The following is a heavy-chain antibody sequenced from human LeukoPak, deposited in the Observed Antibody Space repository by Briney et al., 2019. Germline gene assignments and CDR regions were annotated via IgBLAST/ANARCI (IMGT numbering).Heavy chain of an antibody. J-gene: IGHJ5*02. Sequence: PSETLSLTCTVSGGSISSGGYYWSWIRQHPGKGLEWIGYIYYSGSTYYNPSLKSRVTISVDTSKNQFSLKLSSVTAADTAVYYCARALGTAAAGRVASWFDPWGQGTLVTVSS. D-gene: IGHD6-13*01. CDR3: ARALGTAAAGRVASWFDP. V-gene: IGHV4-31*03. CDR1: GGSISSGGYY. CDR2: IYYSGST.